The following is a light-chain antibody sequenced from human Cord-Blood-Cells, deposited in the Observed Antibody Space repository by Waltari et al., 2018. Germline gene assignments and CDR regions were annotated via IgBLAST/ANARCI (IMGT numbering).Light chain of an antibody. Sequence: SSELTQAAAVSVALGQTVRITCQGHSLRSYYASCYQQKPGQAPVLVIYGKNNRPSGIPDRFSGSSSGNTASLTITGAQAEDEADYYCNSRDSSGNHWVFGGGTKLTVL. CDR3: NSRDSSGNHWV. J-gene: IGLJ3*02. CDR2: GKN. CDR1: SLRSYY. V-gene: IGLV3-19*01.